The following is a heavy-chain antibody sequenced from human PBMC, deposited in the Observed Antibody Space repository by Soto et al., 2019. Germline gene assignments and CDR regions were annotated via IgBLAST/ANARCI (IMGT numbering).Heavy chain of an antibody. V-gene: IGHV3-74*01. CDR3: ASWGSRDYGVG. CDR1: GFTFSSYW. J-gene: IGHJ4*02. D-gene: IGHD4-17*01. Sequence: PXXSLRLSFAASGFTFSSYWMHWVLQAPGKGLVWVSRINSDGSSTSYADSVKGRFTISRDNAKNTLYLQMNSLRAEDTAVYYCASWGSRDYGVGWGQGTLVTVSS. CDR2: INSDGSST.